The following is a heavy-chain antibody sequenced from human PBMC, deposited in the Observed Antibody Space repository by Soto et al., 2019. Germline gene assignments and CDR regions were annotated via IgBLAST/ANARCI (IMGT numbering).Heavy chain of an antibody. CDR1: GFTFSSYA. Sequence: GGSLRLSCAASGFTFSSYAMSWVRQAPGKGLEWVSAISGSGGSTYYADSVKGRFTISRDNSKNTLYLQMNSLRAEDTAVYYCAKESGSGSYFRDYYYYYGMDVWGQGTTVTVSS. CDR3: AKESGSGSYFRDYYYYYGMDV. J-gene: IGHJ6*02. V-gene: IGHV3-23*01. D-gene: IGHD1-26*01. CDR2: ISGSGGST.